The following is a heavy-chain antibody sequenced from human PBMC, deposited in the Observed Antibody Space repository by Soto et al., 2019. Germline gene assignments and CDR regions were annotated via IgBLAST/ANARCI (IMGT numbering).Heavy chain of an antibody. CDR3: ARGRRGPDILTGYYLGSRKEKRIHDAFDI. V-gene: IGHV4-34*01. CDR2: INHSGST. Sequence: SETLSLTCAVYGGSFSGYYWSWIRQPPGKGLEWIGEINHSGSTNYNPSLKSRVTISVDTSKNQFSLKLSSVTAADTAVYYCARGRRGPDILTGYYLGSRKEKRIHDAFDIWGQGTMVTVSS. J-gene: IGHJ3*02. D-gene: IGHD3-9*01. CDR1: GGSFSGYY.